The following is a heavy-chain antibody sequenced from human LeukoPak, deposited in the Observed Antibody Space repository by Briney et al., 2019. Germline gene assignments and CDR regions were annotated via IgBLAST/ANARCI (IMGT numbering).Heavy chain of an antibody. V-gene: IGHV4-34*01. CDR3: ARENVDIVATIRVYYLDY. J-gene: IGHJ4*02. CDR1: GGSFSGYY. Sequence: PSETLSLTCAVYGGSFSGYYWSWIRQPPGKGLEWIGEINHSGSTNYNPSLKSRVTMSVDTSKNQFSLKLSSVTAADTAVYYCARENVDIVATIRVYYLDYWGQGTLVTVSS. D-gene: IGHD5-12*01. CDR2: INHSGST.